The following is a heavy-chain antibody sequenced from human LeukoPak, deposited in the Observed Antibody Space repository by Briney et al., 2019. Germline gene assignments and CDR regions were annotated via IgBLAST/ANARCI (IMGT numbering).Heavy chain of an antibody. Sequence: SETLSLTCAVSGGSISSSNWWNWVRQPPGKGLEWIGEIYHSGSTNYNPSLKSRVTISVDTSKNQFSLKLSSVTAADTAVYYCASLILTGYYKGPPIDYWGQGTLVTVSS. CDR3: ASLILTGYYKGPPIDY. J-gene: IGHJ4*02. D-gene: IGHD3-9*01. V-gene: IGHV4-4*02. CDR1: GGSISSSNW. CDR2: IYHSGST.